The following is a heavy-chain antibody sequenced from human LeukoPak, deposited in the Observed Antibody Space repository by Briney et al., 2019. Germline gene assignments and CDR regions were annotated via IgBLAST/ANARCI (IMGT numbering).Heavy chain of an antibody. CDR1: GYTFTSSW. CDR3: ARLYGAGTTDC. Sequence: ASLKVSCKASGYTFTSSWAHWVRQAPGPGLEWMGIINPSDGSTIYAQNFQGRVTMTRDTSTSTVYMELSNLRSDDTAVYYCARLYGAGTTDCWGQGTLVTVSS. V-gene: IGHV1-46*01. J-gene: IGHJ4*02. D-gene: IGHD3-10*01. CDR2: INPSDGST.